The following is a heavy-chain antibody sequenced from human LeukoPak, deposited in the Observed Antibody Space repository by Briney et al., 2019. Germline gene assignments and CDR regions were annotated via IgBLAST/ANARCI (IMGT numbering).Heavy chain of an antibody. CDR1: GYTFTGYY. V-gene: IGHV1-2*02. D-gene: IGHD2-2*01. J-gene: IGHJ5*02. CDR3: ARDPDCSSTSCYGERFDP. CDR2: INPNSGGT. Sequence: ASVKVSCKASGYTFTGYYMHWVRQAPGQGLEWMGWINPNSGGTNYAQKFKGRVTMTRDTSISTAYMELSRLRSDDTAVYYCARDPDCSSTSCYGERFDPWGQGTLVTVSS.